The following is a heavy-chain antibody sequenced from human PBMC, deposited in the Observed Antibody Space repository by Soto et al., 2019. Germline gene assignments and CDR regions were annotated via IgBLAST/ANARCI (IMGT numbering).Heavy chain of an antibody. D-gene: IGHD6-13*01. Sequence: QVQLVESGGGVVQPGTSLRLSCAASGFTFNNYGMHWVRQAPGTGLEWVAAISNDGSDKYYADSVKGRRTISRDNSKNTLYLQMDSLRAEDTAVYYCAKDQGIAASHGIDWGQGTMVTVSS. V-gene: IGHV3-30*18. CDR3: AKDQGIAASHGID. CDR2: ISNDGSDK. J-gene: IGHJ3*01. CDR1: GFTFNNYG.